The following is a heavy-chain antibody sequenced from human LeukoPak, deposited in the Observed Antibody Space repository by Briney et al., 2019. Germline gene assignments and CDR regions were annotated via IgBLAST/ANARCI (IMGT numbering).Heavy chain of an antibody. Sequence: ASVKVSCKSSGGTFSSYAIIWVRQAPGQGLEWMGGIIPIFGTANYAQKFQGRVTITADESTSTAYMELSSLRSEDTAVYYCARQQQLGQIYYGMDVWGQGTTVAVSS. V-gene: IGHV1-69*13. D-gene: IGHD6-13*01. CDR2: IIPIFGTA. CDR3: ARQQQLGQIYYGMDV. J-gene: IGHJ6*02. CDR1: GGTFSSYA.